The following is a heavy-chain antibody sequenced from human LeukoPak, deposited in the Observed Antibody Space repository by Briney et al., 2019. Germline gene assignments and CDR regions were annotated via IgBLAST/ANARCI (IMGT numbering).Heavy chain of an antibody. V-gene: IGHV1-2*02. CDR2: INPNNGGT. CDR3: ARESRRGRFGELFDS. CDR1: GYTFTGYY. Sequence: ASVKVSCKASGYTFTGYYMHWVRQAPGQGLEWMGWINPNNGGTYLAQKFQGRVTLTRDASITTAYMGLPRLRSDDTAVYFCARESRRGRFGELFDSWGQGTLVIVSS. D-gene: IGHD3-10*01. J-gene: IGHJ4*02.